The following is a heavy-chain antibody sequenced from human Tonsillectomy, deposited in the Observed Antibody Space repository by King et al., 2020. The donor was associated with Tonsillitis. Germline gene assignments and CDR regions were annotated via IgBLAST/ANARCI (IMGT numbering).Heavy chain of an antibody. V-gene: IGHV4-59*01. Sequence: QLQESGPGLVKPSETLSLTCSVSGGSISSYYWSWVRPPPGKGLGWIGYIYYSGSTNYNPSLKSRVAISVDTSKNQFSLKLTSVTAADTAVYYCARGSVVVAATGLNWFDPWGQGTLVTVSS. J-gene: IGHJ5*02. CDR1: GGSISSYY. CDR2: IYYSGST. CDR3: ARGSVVVAATGLNWFDP. D-gene: IGHD2-15*01.